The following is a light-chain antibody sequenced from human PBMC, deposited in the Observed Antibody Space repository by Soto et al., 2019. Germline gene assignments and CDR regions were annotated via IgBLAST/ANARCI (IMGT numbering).Light chain of an antibody. Sequence: QSALTQPASVSGSPRQSITISCTGASSDVGSYTYVSWYQQHPGKAPKLMIYEVNNRPSGVSNRFSGSKSGNTASLTISGLQAEDEADYYCSSYTSTSTLLLFGGGTKVTVL. CDR3: SSYTSTSTLLL. V-gene: IGLV2-14*01. CDR1: SSDVGSYTY. CDR2: EVN. J-gene: IGLJ3*02.